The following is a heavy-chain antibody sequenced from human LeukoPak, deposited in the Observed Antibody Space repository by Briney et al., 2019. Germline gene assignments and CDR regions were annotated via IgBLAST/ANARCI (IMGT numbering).Heavy chain of an antibody. CDR3: ARAGNIRFDY. Sequence: GGSLRLSCAASGFTFSSYSMNWVRQAPGKGLEWVANIKQDGSEKNYVGSVKGRFTIARDNAKNTLYLQMNSLRAEDTAVYYCARAGNIRFDYWGQGTLVTVSS. D-gene: IGHD1/OR15-1a*01. V-gene: IGHV3-7*03. CDR2: IKQDGSEK. J-gene: IGHJ4*02. CDR1: GFTFSSYS.